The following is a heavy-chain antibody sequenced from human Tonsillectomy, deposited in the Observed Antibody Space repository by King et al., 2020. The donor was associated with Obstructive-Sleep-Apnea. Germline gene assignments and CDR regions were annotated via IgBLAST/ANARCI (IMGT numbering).Heavy chain of an antibody. CDR3: AHRREDYGSGSPYYFDY. CDR1: GFSLSTSGVG. V-gene: IGHV2-5*01. D-gene: IGHD3-10*01. Sequence: ITLKESGPTLVKPPQTLTLTCTFSGFSLSTSGVGVGWIRQPPGKALEWLALIYWNDDKRYSPSLKSRLTITKDTSKNQVVLTMTNMDPVDTATYYCAHRREDYGSGSPYYFDYWGQGTLVTVSS. CDR2: IYWNDDK. J-gene: IGHJ4*02.